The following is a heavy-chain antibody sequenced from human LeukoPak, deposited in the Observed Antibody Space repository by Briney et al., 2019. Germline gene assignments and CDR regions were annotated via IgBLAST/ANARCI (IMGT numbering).Heavy chain of an antibody. CDR3: ARAAITHFDY. CDR1: GGSISSHY. V-gene: IGHV4-59*11. CDR2: IYRSGST. Sequence: SETLSLTCTVSGGSISSHYWSWIRQPPGKGLEWIGYIYRSGSTNYNPSLKSRVTISVDTSKNQFSLKLSSVTAADTAVYYCARAAITHFDYWGQGTLVTVSS. J-gene: IGHJ4*02. D-gene: IGHD5-18*01.